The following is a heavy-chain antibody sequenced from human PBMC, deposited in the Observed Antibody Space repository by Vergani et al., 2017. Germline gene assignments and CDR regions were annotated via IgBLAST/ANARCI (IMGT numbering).Heavy chain of an antibody. CDR3: AGEYRVGPSSSSPSFDD. D-gene: IGHD6-6*01. V-gene: IGHV1-46*01. CDR1: GYTFTSYY. CDR2: INPSGGST. J-gene: IGHJ4*02. Sequence: QVQLVQSGAEVKKPGASVKVSCKASGYTFTSYYMHWVRQAPGQGLEWMGIINPSGGSTSYAQKFQGRVTMTRDTSTSTVYMELSSLRSEDTAVYYCAGEYRVGPSSSSPSFDDGGQGTRVTVAA.